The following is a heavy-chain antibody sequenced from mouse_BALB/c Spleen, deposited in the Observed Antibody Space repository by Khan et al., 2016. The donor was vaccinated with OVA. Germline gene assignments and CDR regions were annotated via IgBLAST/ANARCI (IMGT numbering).Heavy chain of an antibody. CDR3: GSSNGNSWFAY. CDR2: INTYTGEP. V-gene: IGHV9-3-1*01. J-gene: IGHJ3*01. CDR1: GYTFTNYG. Sequence: QIQLVQSGPELKKPGETVKISCKASGYTFTNYGMNWVKQAPGKGLKWMGWINTYTGEPTYADDFKGRFALSLGTSARTADMQINNLKNEDTATSCGGSSNGNSWFAYWGQGTLVTVSA. D-gene: IGHD2-1*01.